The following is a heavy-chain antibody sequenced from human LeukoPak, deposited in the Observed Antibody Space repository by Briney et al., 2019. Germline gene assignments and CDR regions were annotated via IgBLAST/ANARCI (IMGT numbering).Heavy chain of an antibody. CDR1: GYTFTSYG. Sequence: TSVKVSCKASGYTFTSYGISWVRQAPGQGLEWMGWISAYNGNTNYAQKLQGRVTMTTDTSTSTAYMELRSLRSDDTTVYYCARDVATGSVWYFDLWGRGTLVTVSS. V-gene: IGHV1-18*01. D-gene: IGHD5-12*01. CDR3: ARDVATGSVWYFDL. CDR2: ISAYNGNT. J-gene: IGHJ2*01.